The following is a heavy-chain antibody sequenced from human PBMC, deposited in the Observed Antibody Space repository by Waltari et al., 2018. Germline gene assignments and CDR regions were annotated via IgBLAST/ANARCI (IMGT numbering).Heavy chain of an antibody. D-gene: IGHD6-6*01. CDR3: ARSVAARRIDWFDP. J-gene: IGHJ5*02. CDR1: AGSISSTTDS. Sequence: QLQLQESGPGLLRPSETLSLTCTAAAGSISSTTDSWGWIRQPPGKGLEGIGSIHQTGNIYYTPSHQTRVTISADTSRQYLSLKLRSVSAADTALYYCARSVAARRIDWFDPWGQGTLVTVSS. CDR2: IHQTGNI. V-gene: IGHV4-39*02.